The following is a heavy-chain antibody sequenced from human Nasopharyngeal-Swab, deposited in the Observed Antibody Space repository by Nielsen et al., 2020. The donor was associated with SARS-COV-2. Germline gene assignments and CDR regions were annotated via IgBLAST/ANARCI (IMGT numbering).Heavy chain of an antibody. D-gene: IGHD3-10*01. J-gene: IGHJ6*03. Sequence: WIRQPPGKGLEWIGYIYYSGSTYYNPSLKSRVTISVDTSKNQFSLKLSSVTAADTAVYYCARESGRVGSYFYYYYYLDVWGKGTTATVSS. V-gene: IGHV4-31*02. CDR3: ARESGRVGSYFYYYYYLDV. CDR2: IYYSGST.